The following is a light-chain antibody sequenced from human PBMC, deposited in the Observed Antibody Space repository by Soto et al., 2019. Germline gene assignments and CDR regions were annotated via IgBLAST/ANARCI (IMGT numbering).Light chain of an antibody. CDR1: QSVSTN. CDR3: QQYSNWPRT. Sequence: IVMTQSPATLSVSPGKRATPSCRPSQSVSTNVAWYQQKPGQAPRLLIYGASTRATGMPARFSGSGSGTEFTLTITSLQSEDFAVYFCQQYSNWPRTFGQGTKVDIK. V-gene: IGKV3-15*01. CDR2: GAS. J-gene: IGKJ1*01.